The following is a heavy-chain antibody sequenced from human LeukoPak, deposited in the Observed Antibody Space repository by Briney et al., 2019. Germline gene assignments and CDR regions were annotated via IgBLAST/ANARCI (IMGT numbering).Heavy chain of an antibody. CDR2: INPNSGGT. D-gene: IGHD1-26*01. CDR1: GYTFTSYG. CDR3: ARAIVGATHFHYYYMDV. J-gene: IGHJ6*03. V-gene: IGHV1-2*02. Sequence: ASVKVSCKASGYTFTSYGISWVRQAPGQGLEWMGWINPNSGGTNYAQKFQGRVTMTRDTSISTAYMELSRLRSDDTAVYYCARAIVGATHFHYYYMDVWGKGTTVTVSS.